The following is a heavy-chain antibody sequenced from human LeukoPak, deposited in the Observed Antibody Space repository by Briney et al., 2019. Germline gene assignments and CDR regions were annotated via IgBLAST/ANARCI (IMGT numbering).Heavy chain of an antibody. V-gene: IGHV3-33*01. D-gene: IGHD3-22*01. Sequence: GGSLRLSCAASGFTFSSYGMHWVRQAPGKGLGWVAVIWYDGSNKYYADSVKGRFTISRDNSKNTLYLQMNSLRAEDTAVYYCARDYYYDSSGEPFDYWGQGTLVTVSS. CDR2: IWYDGSNK. J-gene: IGHJ4*02. CDR3: ARDYYYDSSGEPFDY. CDR1: GFTFSSYG.